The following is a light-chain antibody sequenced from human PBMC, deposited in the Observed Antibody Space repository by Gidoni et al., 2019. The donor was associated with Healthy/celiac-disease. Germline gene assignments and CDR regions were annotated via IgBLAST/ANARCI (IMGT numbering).Light chain of an antibody. CDR2: AAS. V-gene: IGKV1-9*01. CDR1: QGISSY. Sequence: DIQLTQSPSFLSASVGDRVTITCRASQGISSYLAWYKQKPGKAPKLLIYAASTLQSGVPSRFSGSGSGTEFTLTIRSLQPEDFATYYCQQLNSYPFGGETKVEIK. J-gene: IGKJ4*01. CDR3: QQLNSYP.